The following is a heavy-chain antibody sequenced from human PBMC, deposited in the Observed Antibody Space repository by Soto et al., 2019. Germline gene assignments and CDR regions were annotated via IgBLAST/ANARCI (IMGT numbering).Heavy chain of an antibody. D-gene: IGHD3-3*01. Sequence: ASVKVSCKASGYTFTSYGISWVRQAPGQGLEWMGWMNPNSGNTGYAQKFQGRVTMTRNTSISTAYMELSSLRSEDTAVYYCARGLTIFGVVKGPMDVWGKGTTVTVSS. V-gene: IGHV1-8*02. CDR3: ARGLTIFGVVKGPMDV. CDR2: MNPNSGNT. CDR1: GYTFTSYG. J-gene: IGHJ6*04.